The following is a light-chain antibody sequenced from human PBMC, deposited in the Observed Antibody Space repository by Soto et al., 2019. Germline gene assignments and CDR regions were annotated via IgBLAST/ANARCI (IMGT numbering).Light chain of an antibody. Sequence: EIVLTQSPATLSLSPGERATLSCRASQRVATNYLAWYQRKPGQAPRLLIYGASSRATDIPGRFSGSGSGTDFTLANTSQEQEDFAVYYCQQYGNSPPTYGQGTKVEMK. CDR1: QRVATNY. CDR2: GAS. CDR3: QQYGNSPPT. J-gene: IGKJ1*01. V-gene: IGKV3-20*01.